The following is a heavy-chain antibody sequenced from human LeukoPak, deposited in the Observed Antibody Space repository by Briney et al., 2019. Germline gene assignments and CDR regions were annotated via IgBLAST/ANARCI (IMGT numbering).Heavy chain of an antibody. CDR2: IYYSGST. CDR1: GGSISSSNW. Sequence: PSETLSLTCAVSGGSISSSNWWSWVRQPPGKGLEWIGYIYYSGSTNYNPSLKSRVTISVDTSKNQFSLKLSSVTAADTAVYYCARDFVTMVRGAIRYFDYWGQGTLVTVSS. J-gene: IGHJ4*02. CDR3: ARDFVTMVRGAIRYFDY. V-gene: IGHV4-4*02. D-gene: IGHD3-10*01.